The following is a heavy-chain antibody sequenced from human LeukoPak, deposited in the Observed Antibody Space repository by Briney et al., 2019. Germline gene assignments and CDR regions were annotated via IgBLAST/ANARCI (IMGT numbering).Heavy chain of an antibody. CDR3: AKEHDYSNAAPEWGFDS. D-gene: IGHD3-3*01. J-gene: IGHJ4*02. Sequence: GGSLRLSCAASGFTFSIYAMSWVRQSPGKGLEWVSGISGSSSHTMDADSVRGRFTISRDNTRNTLYLHMNSLRAEDTALYYCAKEHDYSNAAPEWGFDSWGQGTLVTVSS. CDR2: ISGSSSHT. V-gene: IGHV3-23*01. CDR1: GFTFSIYA.